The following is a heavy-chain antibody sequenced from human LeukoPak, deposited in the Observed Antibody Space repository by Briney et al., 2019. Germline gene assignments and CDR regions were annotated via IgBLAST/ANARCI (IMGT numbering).Heavy chain of an antibody. J-gene: IGHJ4*02. V-gene: IGHV3-30-3*01. CDR3: ARGSEGYYYGSGSSFDY. Sequence: PGGSLRLSCEASGFTFSSYAFHWVRQAPGKGLEWVAFLSSDGNSKYYADSVKGRFTISRDNSKNTLYLQMKSLRAEDTAVYYCARGSEGYYYGSGSSFDYWGQGTRVTISS. CDR1: GFTFSSYA. D-gene: IGHD3-10*01. CDR2: LSSDGNSK.